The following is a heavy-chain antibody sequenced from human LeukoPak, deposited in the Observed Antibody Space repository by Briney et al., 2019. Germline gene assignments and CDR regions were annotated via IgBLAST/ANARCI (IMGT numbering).Heavy chain of an antibody. CDR1: GFTFSSYE. CDR3: ARDVSRGLTASDY. V-gene: IGHV3-30*03. D-gene: IGHD2-2*01. Sequence: PGGSLRLSCAASGFTFSSYEMNWVRQAPGKGLEWLTVISYDGTNKYYADSVKGRFSISRDNSKNTLYLQMNSLRTEDTAIYYCARDVSRGLTASDYWGQGTLVAVSS. CDR2: ISYDGTNK. J-gene: IGHJ4*02.